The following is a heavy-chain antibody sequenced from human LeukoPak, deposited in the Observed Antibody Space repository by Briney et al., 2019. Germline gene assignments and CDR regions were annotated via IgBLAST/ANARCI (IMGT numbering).Heavy chain of an antibody. CDR2: IYYSGST. V-gene: IGHV4-59*01. Sequence: SETLSLTCTVSGGSISNNYWSWFRQPPGKGLEWIGYIYYSGSTNYNPSLKSRITISVDTSKSQFSLKLSSVTAADTAVYYCASHKGFWGQGTLVTVSS. J-gene: IGHJ4*02. CDR1: GGSISNNY. CDR3: ASHKGF.